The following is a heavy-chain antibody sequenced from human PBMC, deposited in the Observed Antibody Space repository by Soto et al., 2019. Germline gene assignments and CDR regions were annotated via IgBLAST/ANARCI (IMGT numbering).Heavy chain of an antibody. CDR3: ARQQVGSLSFLYFDY. CDR2: ISGSGGST. V-gene: IGHV3-23*01. CDR1: GFTFGSYA. Sequence: EVQMLEYGGGLVQPGGSLGLSCAAAGFTFGSYAMSWDRQAPGKGLEWVSGISGSGGSTFYADSVKGRFTISRDNSNNMVYLQMDNVRADDTAVYYCARQQVGSLSFLYFDYWGQGTLVIVSS. J-gene: IGHJ4*02. D-gene: IGHD6-13*01.